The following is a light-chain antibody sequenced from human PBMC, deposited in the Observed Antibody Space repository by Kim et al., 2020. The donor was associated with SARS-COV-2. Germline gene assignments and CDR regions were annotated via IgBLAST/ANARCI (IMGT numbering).Light chain of an antibody. CDR1: SGSIASNY. CDR3: QSFDSSNHVV. J-gene: IGLJ2*01. Sequence: KTVTISCTRSSGSIASNYVQWYQQRPGSAPIIVIYEDNQRPSGVPDRFSGSIDSSSNSASLTISGLRTEDEADFYCQSFDSSNHVVFGGGTQLTVL. V-gene: IGLV6-57*03. CDR2: EDN.